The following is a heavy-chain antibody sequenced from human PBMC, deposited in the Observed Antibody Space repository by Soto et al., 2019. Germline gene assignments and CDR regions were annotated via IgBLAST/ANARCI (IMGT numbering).Heavy chain of an antibody. Sequence: QITLKESGPTLVKPTQTLTLTCTFSGFSLSTSGVGVGWIRQPPGKALEWLALIYWDDDKRYSPSLKSRLTITKDPSKNQVVLTMTNMDPVDTATYYCAHRRVAVAGYYFDYWGQGTLVTVSS. CDR2: IYWDDDK. V-gene: IGHV2-5*02. CDR1: GFSLSTSGVG. J-gene: IGHJ4*02. D-gene: IGHD6-19*01. CDR3: AHRRVAVAGYYFDY.